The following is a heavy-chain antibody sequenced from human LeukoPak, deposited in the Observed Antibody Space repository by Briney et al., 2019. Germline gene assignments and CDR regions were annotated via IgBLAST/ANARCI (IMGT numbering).Heavy chain of an antibody. CDR2: TSYDGSNK. D-gene: IGHD5-18*01. CDR3: AKEMIGYSFDY. Sequence: GGSLRLSCAASGFTFSSYGVHWVRQASGKGLEWVAVTSYDGSNKYYADSVKGRFTISRDNSKNTLYLQMNSLRAEDTAVYYCAKEMIGYSFDYWGQGTLVTVSS. CDR1: GFTFSSYG. V-gene: IGHV3-30*18. J-gene: IGHJ4*02.